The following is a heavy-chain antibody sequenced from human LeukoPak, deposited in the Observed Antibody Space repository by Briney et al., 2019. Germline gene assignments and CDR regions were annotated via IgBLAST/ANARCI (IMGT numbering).Heavy chain of an antibody. V-gene: IGHV1-69*10. D-gene: IGHD3-22*01. CDR1: GGTFSSYA. CDR2: IIPILGIA. Sequence: SVKVSCKASGGTFSSYAISRVRQAPGQGLEWMGRIIPILGIANYAQKFQGRVTITADKSTSTAYMELSSLRSEDTAVYYCAGSSGYSWFDPWGQGTLVTVSS. J-gene: IGHJ5*02. CDR3: AGSSGYSWFDP.